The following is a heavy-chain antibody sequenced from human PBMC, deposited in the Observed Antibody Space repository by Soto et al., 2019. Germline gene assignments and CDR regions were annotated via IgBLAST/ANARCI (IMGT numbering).Heavy chain of an antibody. CDR2: ISYDGSDK. D-gene: IGHD2-2*01. CDR3: ARVDCSTTTCYYYGFDV. V-gene: IGHV3-30-3*01. CDR1: GFDFSGYT. J-gene: IGHJ6*02. Sequence: QVHLEESGGGVVQPGGSLRLSCAGSGFDFSGYTIHWFRQAPGKGLEWVAVISYDGSDKYYADSVKGRFTISRDNAKKTLYLQMNSLRIEDTAVYYCARVDCSTTTCYYYGFDVWGQGTTVTVSS.